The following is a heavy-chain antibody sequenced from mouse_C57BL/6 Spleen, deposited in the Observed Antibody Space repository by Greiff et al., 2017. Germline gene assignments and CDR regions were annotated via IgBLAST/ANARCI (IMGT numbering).Heavy chain of an antibody. Sequence: VQLKQSGAELVRPGASVKLSCTASGFNIKDDYMNWVKQRPEQGLEWIGCIDPENGDTGYASKFQGKATITADTSSNTAYLQLSSLTSEDTAVYYCTSPYYYGTYFDDWGQGTTLTVSS. CDR3: TSPYYYGTYFDD. D-gene: IGHD1-1*01. CDR2: IDPENGDT. CDR1: GFNIKDDY. V-gene: IGHV14-4*01. J-gene: IGHJ2*01.